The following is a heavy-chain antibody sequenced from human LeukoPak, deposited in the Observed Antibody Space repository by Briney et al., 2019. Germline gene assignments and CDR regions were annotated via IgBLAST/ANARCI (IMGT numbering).Heavy chain of an antibody. CDR2: ISYDGSNK. Sequence: GGSLRLSCAASGFTFSNHGMHWVRQAPGKGLEWVAVISYDGSNKYYADSVKGRFTISRDNSKNTLYLQMNSLRAEDTAVYYCAKDRATQFYGMDAWGQGTTVTVSS. D-gene: IGHD5-24*01. CDR1: GFTFSNHG. CDR3: AKDRATQFYGMDA. V-gene: IGHV3-30*18. J-gene: IGHJ6*02.